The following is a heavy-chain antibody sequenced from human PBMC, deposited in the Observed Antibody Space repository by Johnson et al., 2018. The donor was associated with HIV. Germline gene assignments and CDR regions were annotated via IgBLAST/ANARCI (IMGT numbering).Heavy chain of an antibody. CDR3: AGGGRAKDAFDI. J-gene: IGHJ3*02. V-gene: IGHV3-64*04. CDR1: GFTFSSYS. Sequence: QVLLVESGGGVVQPGRSLRLSCAASGFTFSSYSMHWVRQAPGKGLEWVSGISWNCGSIAYADSVKGRFTISRDNSKNTLYLQINSLRAEDTALYYCAGGGRAKDAFDIWGQGTIVTVSS. D-gene: IGHD3-16*01. CDR2: ISWNCGSI.